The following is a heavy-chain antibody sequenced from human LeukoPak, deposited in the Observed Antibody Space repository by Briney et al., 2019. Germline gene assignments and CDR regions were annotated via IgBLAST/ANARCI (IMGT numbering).Heavy chain of an antibody. CDR1: GDSFTGGSYY. J-gene: IGHJ5*01. D-gene: IGHD5-12*01. CDR3: AREDLASPTTYWFDS. Sequence: SETLSLNCIVSGDSFTGGSYYWSWIRQPAGKGLEWIGRVYTTGSSNYYPSRQSRLTVSLDTSRNQISLRLDSVTAADTAIYYCAREDLASPTTYWFDSWGRGIPVSVSS. V-gene: IGHV4-4*07. CDR2: VYTTGSS.